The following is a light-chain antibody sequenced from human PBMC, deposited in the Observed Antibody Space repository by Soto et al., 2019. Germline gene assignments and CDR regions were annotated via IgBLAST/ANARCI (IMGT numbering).Light chain of an antibody. CDR3: GSYTTYRPYV. V-gene: IGLV2-14*01. CDR2: DVS. J-gene: IGLJ1*01. CDR1: SNDVGGYNS. Sequence: QSALTQPRSVSGSPGQSVTVSCTGTSNDVGGYNSVSWYQHHPGKAPKLVIFDVSDRPSGISNRFSGSKSGNTASLTISGLRTEDEADYYCGSYTTYRPYVFGSGTKLTVL.